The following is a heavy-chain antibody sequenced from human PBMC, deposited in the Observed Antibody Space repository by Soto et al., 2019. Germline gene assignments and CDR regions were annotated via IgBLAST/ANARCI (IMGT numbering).Heavy chain of an antibody. CDR1: GYTLIDYG. V-gene: IGHV1-3*01. J-gene: IGHJ5*02. D-gene: IGHD4-17*01. Sequence: ASVKVSCKPSGYTLIDYGIHWLRQAKGQSLEWMGWIHAGNGHTRYSEKLQGRVTITRDTSASTAYMELSSLTSEDTAVYYCARDRDTTTTVWFDPWGQGTLVTVSS. CDR2: IHAGNGHT. CDR3: ARDRDTTTTVWFDP.